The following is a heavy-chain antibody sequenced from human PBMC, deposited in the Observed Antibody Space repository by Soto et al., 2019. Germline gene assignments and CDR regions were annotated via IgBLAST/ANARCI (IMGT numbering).Heavy chain of an antibody. V-gene: IGHV3-30-3*01. J-gene: IGHJ3*02. CDR3: ARASKWYYDFWSGAFDI. CDR1: GFTFSSYA. CDR2: ISYDGSNK. D-gene: IGHD3-3*01. Sequence: GGSLRLSCAASGFTFSSYAMHWVRQAPGKGLEWVAVISYDGSNKYYADSVKGRFTISRDNSKKTLYLQMNSLRAEDTAVYYCARASKWYYDFWSGAFDIWGQGTMVTVSS.